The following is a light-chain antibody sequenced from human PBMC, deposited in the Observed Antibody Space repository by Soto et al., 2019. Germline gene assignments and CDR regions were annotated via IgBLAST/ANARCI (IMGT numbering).Light chain of an antibody. J-gene: IGKJ3*01. V-gene: IGKV2-28*01. CDR2: AGS. CDR3: MQALQAPFT. Sequence: VMTQSPLSLPVTPGEPASISCKSSQSLLHSNGYNYLDWYLQKPEQSPQLLFYAGSNRASGVPDMFSGSGSGTDFTLKISRVEAEDVAIYYCMQALQAPFTFGPGTKVDIK. CDR1: QSLLHSNGYNY.